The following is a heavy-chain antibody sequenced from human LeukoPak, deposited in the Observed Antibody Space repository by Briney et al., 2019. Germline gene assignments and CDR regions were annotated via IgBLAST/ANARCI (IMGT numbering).Heavy chain of an antibody. CDR3: AREDRRLVYYYYYMDV. J-gene: IGHJ6*03. V-gene: IGHV4-4*07. D-gene: IGHD6-6*01. CDR1: GGSISSYY. CDR2: IYTSGST. Sequence: SETLSLTCTVSGGSISSYYWSWIRQPAGEGLEWIVRIYTSGSTNYNPSLKSRVTMSVDTSKNQFSLKLSSVTAADTAVYYCAREDRRLVYYYYYMDVWGKGTTVTVSS.